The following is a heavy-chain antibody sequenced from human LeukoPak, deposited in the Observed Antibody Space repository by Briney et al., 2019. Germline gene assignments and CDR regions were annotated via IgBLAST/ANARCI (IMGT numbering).Heavy chain of an antibody. CDR3: ARGTLVGATSY. CDR2: IKQDGSEK. V-gene: IGHV3-7*01. J-gene: IGHJ4*02. D-gene: IGHD1-26*01. Sequence: VGSLRLSCAASGFTFSSYWMSWVRQAPGKGLEWVANIKQDGSEKYYVDSVKGRFTISRDNAKNSLYLQMNSLRAEDTAVYYCARGTLVGATSYWGQGTLVTVSS. CDR1: GFTFSSYW.